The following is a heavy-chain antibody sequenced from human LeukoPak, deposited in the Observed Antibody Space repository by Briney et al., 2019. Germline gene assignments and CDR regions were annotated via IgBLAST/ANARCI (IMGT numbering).Heavy chain of an antibody. CDR1: GYTVTNYD. D-gene: IGHD2-15*01. CDR2: ISGYNGNT. J-gene: IGHJ4*02. CDR3: ARDAGSGVVDY. Sequence: ASVKVSCKASGYTVTNYDITWVRQAPGQGLEWMGWISGYNGNTNYAQRLQGRVTMTTDTATSTAYMDLRSLKSDDTAVYYCARDAGSGVVDYWGQGTLVTVSS. V-gene: IGHV1-18*01.